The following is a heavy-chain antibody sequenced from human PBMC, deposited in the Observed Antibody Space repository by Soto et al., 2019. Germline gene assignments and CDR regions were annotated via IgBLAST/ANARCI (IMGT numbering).Heavy chain of an antibody. Sequence: EVQLVESGGGLVQPGGSLRLSCAASGFTFSSYWMGWFRQAPGKGLEWVANIKQAGSEENYVDSVKGRFTISRDNAKNALYLQMNSLRVEDTAVYYCAREIAARLWGKGTTVTVSS. CDR1: GFTFSSYW. V-gene: IGHV3-7*01. CDR3: AREIAARL. CDR2: IKQAGSEE. D-gene: IGHD6-6*01. J-gene: IGHJ6*04.